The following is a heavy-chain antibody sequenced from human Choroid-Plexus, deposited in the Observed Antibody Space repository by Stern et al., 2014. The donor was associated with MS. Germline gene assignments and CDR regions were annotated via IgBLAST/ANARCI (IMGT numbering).Heavy chain of an antibody. J-gene: IGHJ6*02. CDR3: AIDQRGITIFGVVTDYYYLGMDV. CDR1: GYIFTGYY. CDR2: INPNTGGT. Sequence: QVQLVESGAEVKKPGASVKVSCKTSGYIFTGYYIHWVRQAPGQGLEWMAWINPNTGGTKYAQKFQGRVTMSRDTSIGTAYVELSSLTSDDTAVYYCAIDQRGITIFGVVTDYYYLGMDVWGQGTTVTVSS. V-gene: IGHV1-2*02. D-gene: IGHD3-3*01.